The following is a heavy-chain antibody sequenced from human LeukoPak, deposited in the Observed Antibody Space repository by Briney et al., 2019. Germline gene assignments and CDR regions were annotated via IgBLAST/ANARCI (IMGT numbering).Heavy chain of an antibody. Sequence: GGSLRLSCAASGFTFSSYWMSWVRQAPGKGLEWVANIKQDGSEKYYVDSVKGLFPISRDNAKNSLYLQMNSLRAEDTAVYYCARGGLVVVVAATSYFDYWGQGTLVTVSS. D-gene: IGHD2-15*01. V-gene: IGHV3-7*04. J-gene: IGHJ4*02. CDR2: IKQDGSEK. CDR1: GFTFSSYW. CDR3: ARGGLVVVVAATSYFDY.